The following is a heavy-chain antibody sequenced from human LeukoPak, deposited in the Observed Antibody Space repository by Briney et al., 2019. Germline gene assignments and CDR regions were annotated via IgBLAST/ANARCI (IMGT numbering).Heavy chain of an antibody. CDR3: ARDAVLRYFDWTYYYYYYMDV. D-gene: IGHD3-9*01. CDR2: INPSGGST. J-gene: IGHJ6*03. Sequence: ASVKVSCKASVYTFTSYYMHWVRQAPGQGLEWMGIINPSGGSTSYAQKFQGRVTMTRDMSTSTVYMELSSLRSEDTAVYYCARDAVLRYFDWTYYYYYYMDVWGKGTTVTVSS. V-gene: IGHV1-46*01. CDR1: VYTFTSYY.